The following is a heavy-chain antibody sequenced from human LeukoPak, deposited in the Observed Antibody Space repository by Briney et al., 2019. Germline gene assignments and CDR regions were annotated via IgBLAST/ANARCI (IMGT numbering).Heavy chain of an antibody. D-gene: IGHD3-22*01. CDR3: ARDHHRRLYDSQARDTFDI. J-gene: IGHJ3*02. V-gene: IGHV3-48*01. CDR2: ISSSSSTM. Sequence: GGSLRLSCAASGFTFSSYSMNWVRQAPGKGLEWVSYISSSSSTMYYADSVKGRFSISRDNAKNSLYLQMNSLRAEDTAVYYCARDHHRRLYDSQARDTFDIWGQGTMVTVSA. CDR1: GFTFSSYS.